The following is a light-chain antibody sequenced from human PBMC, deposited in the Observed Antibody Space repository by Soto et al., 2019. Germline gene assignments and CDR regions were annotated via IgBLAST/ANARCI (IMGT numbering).Light chain of an antibody. CDR3: QQRSNWPQDT. V-gene: IGKV3-11*01. CDR1: QSVGSY. J-gene: IGKJ2*01. CDR2: EAS. Sequence: EIVLTQSPATLSLSPGERATLSCRASQSVGSYLAWYQQKPGQAPRLLIYEASNRATGIPASFSGSGSGTAFTLTISSLEAEDFTVYYCQQRSNWPQDTFGQGTKLEIK.